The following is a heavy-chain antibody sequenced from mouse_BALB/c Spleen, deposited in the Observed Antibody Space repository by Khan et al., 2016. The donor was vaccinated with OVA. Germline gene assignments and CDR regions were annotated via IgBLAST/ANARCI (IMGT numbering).Heavy chain of an antibody. CDR3: ARLAYYYDSEGFAY. Sequence: EVKLMESGGDVVKPGGSLKLSCAASGFTFSTYGMSWVRQTPDKRLEWVATVSTGGHYTYYPDTVKGRSTISRDNAKNTLYLQMSSLKSEDTAMFYCARLAYYYDSEGFAYWGQGTLVTVSA. CDR1: GFTFSTYG. J-gene: IGHJ3*01. CDR2: VSTGGHYT. D-gene: IGHD1-1*01. V-gene: IGHV5-6*01.